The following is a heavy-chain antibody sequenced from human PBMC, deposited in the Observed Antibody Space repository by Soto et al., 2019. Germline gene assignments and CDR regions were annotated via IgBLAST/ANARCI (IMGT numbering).Heavy chain of an antibody. CDR2: ISIRGGDE. D-gene: IGHD6-6*01. J-gene: IGHJ4*02. CDR3: ARGPIVARKPLDY. CDR1: GFTFSGYP. V-gene: IGHV3-30*03. Sequence: GGSLRLSCADSGFTFSGYPIHWARQAPCKGLEWVTVISIRGGDEYYAEAVRCRCTIYRDESNNTLYLQMDSLRVEDTAVYYCARGPIVARKPLDYWGQGTLVTVYS.